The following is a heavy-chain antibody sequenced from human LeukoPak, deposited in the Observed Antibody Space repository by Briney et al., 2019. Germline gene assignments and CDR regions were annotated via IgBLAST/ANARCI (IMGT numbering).Heavy chain of an antibody. CDR3: ARLGQPNAFDI. CDR1: GGSISSYY. D-gene: IGHD3-16*01. V-gene: IGHV4-59*08. CDR2: ISPTGST. J-gene: IGHJ3*02. Sequence: SETLSLTCTVSGGSISSYYWSWIRQPPGKGLEYSGYISPTGSTNYNPYLKSRVTISADTSKNQFSLKLSSVTAADTAVYFCARLGQPNAFDIWGQGTMVTVSS.